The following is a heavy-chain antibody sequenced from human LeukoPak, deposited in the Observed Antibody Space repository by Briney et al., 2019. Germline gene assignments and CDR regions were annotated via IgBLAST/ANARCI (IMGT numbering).Heavy chain of an antibody. D-gene: IGHD2-2*01. CDR3: ARGAVHQLLWLVDGMDV. Sequence: SVKVSFKASGGTFTIYAISWVRQAPGQGLEWMGGIIPIFGTANYAQKFQGRVTITADKSTSTAYMELSSLRSEDTAVYYCARGAVHQLLWLVDGMDVWGKGTTVTVSS. V-gene: IGHV1-69*06. CDR1: GGTFTIYA. J-gene: IGHJ6*04. CDR2: IIPIFGTA.